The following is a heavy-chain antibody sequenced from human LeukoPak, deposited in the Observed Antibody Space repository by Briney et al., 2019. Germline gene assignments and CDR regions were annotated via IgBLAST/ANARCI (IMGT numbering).Heavy chain of an antibody. D-gene: IGHD3-10*01. J-gene: IGHJ4*02. CDR2: IYYSGST. CDR3: ARGIEGFGEAPFDY. V-gene: IGHV4-31*03. CDR1: GGSISSGGYY. Sequence: SETLSLTCTVSGGSISSGGYYWSWIRQHPGKGPEWIGYIYYSGSTYYNPSLKSRVTMSVDTSKNQFSLKLSSVTAADTAVYYCARGIEGFGEAPFDYWGQGTLVTVSS.